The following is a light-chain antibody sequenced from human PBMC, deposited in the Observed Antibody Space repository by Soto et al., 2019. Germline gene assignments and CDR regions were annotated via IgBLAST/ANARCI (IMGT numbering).Light chain of an antibody. Sequence: DIQMTHAPSSLPASVGDRVTITCRASQSISRYLNWYQQKPGKAPRLLIYFASSLQSGVPSRFSRSGSGKDFTLTISSLQPEDFPTYYCQQSDITPPTFGRWNKVEIX. CDR3: QQSDITPPT. CDR1: QSISRY. V-gene: IGKV1-39*01. CDR2: FAS. J-gene: IGKJ4*01.